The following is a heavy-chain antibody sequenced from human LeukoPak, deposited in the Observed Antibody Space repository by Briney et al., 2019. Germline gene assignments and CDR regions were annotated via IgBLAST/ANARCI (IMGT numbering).Heavy chain of an antibody. CDR1: GGTFSSYA. CDR2: IIPILGIA. CDR3: ARVPVAAAGTTPIDY. J-gene: IGHJ4*02. D-gene: IGHD6-13*01. V-gene: IGHV1-69*04. Sequence: SVKVSCKASGGTFSSYAISWVRQAPGQGLEWMGRIIPILGIANYAQKLQGRVTITADKSTSTAYMELSSLRSEDTAVYYCARVPVAAAGTTPIDYWGQGTLVTVSS.